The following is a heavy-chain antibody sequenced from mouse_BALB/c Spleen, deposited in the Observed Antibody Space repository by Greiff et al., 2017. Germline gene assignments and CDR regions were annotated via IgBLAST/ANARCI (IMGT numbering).Heavy chain of an antibody. V-gene: IGHV5-17*02. CDR2: ISSGSSTI. CDR3: ARSEGYPY. J-gene: IGHJ4*01. D-gene: IGHD3-1*01. Sequence: EVKLVESGGGLVKPGGSLKLSCAASGFTFSSFGMHWVRQAPEKGLEWVAYISSGSSTIYYADTVKGRFTISRDNPKNTLFLQMTSLRSEDTAMYYCARSEGYPYWGQGTSVTVSS. CDR1: GFTFSSFG.